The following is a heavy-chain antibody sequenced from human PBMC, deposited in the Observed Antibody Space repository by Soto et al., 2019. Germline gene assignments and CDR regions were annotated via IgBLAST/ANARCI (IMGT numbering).Heavy chain of an antibody. V-gene: IGHV3-48*01. D-gene: IGHD2-2*01. CDR2: ISSSSSTI. CDR3: ARRLRYCSSTSCHNYYYYMDV. CDR1: GFTFSSYS. J-gene: IGHJ6*03. Sequence: GGSLRLSCAASGFTFSSYSMNWVRQAPGKGLEWVSYISSSSSTIYYADSVKGRFTISGDNAKNSLYLQMNSLRAEDTAVYYCARRLRYCSSTSCHNYYYYMDVWGKGTTVTVSS.